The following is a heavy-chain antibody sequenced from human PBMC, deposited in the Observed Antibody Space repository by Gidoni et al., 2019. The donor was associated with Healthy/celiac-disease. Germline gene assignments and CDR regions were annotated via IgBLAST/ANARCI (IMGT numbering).Heavy chain of an antibody. CDR3: ARGEGGLGDYYYYMDV. V-gene: IGHV1-18*04. CDR2: ISAYNGNT. J-gene: IGHJ6*03. Sequence: QVQLVQSGAEVKKPGASVKVSCTASGYTFTSSGIRWVRQAPGQGLEWMGWISAYNGNTNSAQKLQGRVTMNTDTATSTAYRERRSLRSDDTAVYYCARGEGGLGDYYYYMDVWGKGTTVTVSS. D-gene: IGHD1-26*01. CDR1: GYTFTSSG.